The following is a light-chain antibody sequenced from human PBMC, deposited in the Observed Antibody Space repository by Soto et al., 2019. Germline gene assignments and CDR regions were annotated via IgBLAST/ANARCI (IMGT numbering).Light chain of an antibody. J-gene: IGKJ1*01. CDR1: QSVDSTF. CDR3: QQYMSSVT. CDR2: GAS. Sequence: EIVLTQSPGSLSLSPGERATLSCRASQSVDSTFFAWYQKKPGQAPRLLIYGASKRPTGVPDRFSGSGSGTYFTLTISSLQPEDFAVYYCQQYMSSVTFGQGTKVEI. V-gene: IGKV3-20*01.